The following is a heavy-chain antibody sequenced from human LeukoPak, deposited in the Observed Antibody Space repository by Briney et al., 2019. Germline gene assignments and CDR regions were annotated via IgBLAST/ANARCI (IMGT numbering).Heavy chain of an antibody. CDR3: ARGDTGTTHY. CDR2: ISGSGGSA. D-gene: IGHD1-7*01. J-gene: IGHJ4*02. Sequence: GGSLRLSCAASGFTFSSYGMSWVRQAPGKGLEWVSAISGSGGSAYYADSVKGRFTVSRDNSKNTLYLQMNSLRAEDTAVYYCARGDTGTTHYWGQGTLVTVSS. CDR1: GFTFSSYG. V-gene: IGHV3-23*01.